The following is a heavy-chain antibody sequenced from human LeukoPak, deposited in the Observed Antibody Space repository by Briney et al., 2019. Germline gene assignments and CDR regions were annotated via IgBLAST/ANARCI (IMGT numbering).Heavy chain of an antibody. Sequence: GESLKISCKGSGYSFTNYWIGWVRQMPGKGLEWMGIIYPGDSAGDSDTRYSPSFRGQVTISADKSISTAYLQWSSLKASDTAMYYCARHGYYGSGNKPFDPWGQGTLVTVSS. J-gene: IGHJ5*02. V-gene: IGHV5-51*01. D-gene: IGHD3-10*01. CDR1: GYSFTNYW. CDR3: ARHGYYGSGNKPFDP. CDR2: IYPGDSAGDSDT.